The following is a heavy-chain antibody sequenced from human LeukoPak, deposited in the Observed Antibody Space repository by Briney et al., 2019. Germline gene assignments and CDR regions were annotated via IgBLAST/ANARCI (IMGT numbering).Heavy chain of an antibody. Sequence: GGSLRLSCAASGFTFSSFEMNWVRQAPGKGLEWLSYISSSGSTLYYADSVKGRFTTSRDNAKNSLYLQMNSLRGEDTGVYYCARSGYLGPDYWGQGTLVTVSS. D-gene: IGHD2-2*01. CDR2: ISSSGSTL. V-gene: IGHV3-48*03. CDR3: ARSGYLGPDY. CDR1: GFTFSSFE. J-gene: IGHJ4*02.